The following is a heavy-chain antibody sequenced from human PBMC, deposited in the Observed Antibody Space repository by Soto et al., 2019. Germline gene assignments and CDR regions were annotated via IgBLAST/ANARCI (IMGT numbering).Heavy chain of an antibody. CDR2: IKSKTDGGTT. D-gene: IGHD3-22*01. V-gene: IGHV3-15*01. Sequence: GGSLRLSCAASGFTFSNAWMSWVRQAPGKGLEWVGRIKSKTDGGTTDYAAPVKGRFTISRDDSKNTLYLQMSSLKTEDTAVYYCTTETSYYDSSGFDYWGQGNLVTVSS. CDR3: TTETSYYDSSGFDY. CDR1: GFTFSNAW. J-gene: IGHJ4*02.